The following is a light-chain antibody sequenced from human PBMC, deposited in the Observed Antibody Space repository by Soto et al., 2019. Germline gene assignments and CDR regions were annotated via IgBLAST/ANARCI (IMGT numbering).Light chain of an antibody. V-gene: IGKV3-20*01. CDR3: QQYGSSPIT. J-gene: IGKJ4*01. CDR1: QSVSSSY. Sequence: EIVLTQSPGTLSLYPGERATLSCRASQSVSSSYLAWYQQKPGQAPRLLIYGASSRDTGIPDRFSGSGSGTDFTLTISRLEPEDFAVYYCQQYGSSPITFGGGTKVEIK. CDR2: GAS.